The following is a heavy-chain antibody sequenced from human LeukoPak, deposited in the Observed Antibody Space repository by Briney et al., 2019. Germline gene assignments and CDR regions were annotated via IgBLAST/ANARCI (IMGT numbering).Heavy chain of an antibody. J-gene: IGHJ4*02. V-gene: IGHV3-23*01. D-gene: IGHD2-21*02. CDR3: AKANPGAWYSFLDY. Sequence: GGSLRLSCAASGFSFSNFAMSWVRQAPGKGLEWVAAISGSGATTYYADSVKGRSTISRDNSNNTLYLEMHSLRAEDTAVYYCAKANPGAWYSFLDYSGQGTLVTVAS. CDR2: ISGSGATT. CDR1: GFSFSNFA.